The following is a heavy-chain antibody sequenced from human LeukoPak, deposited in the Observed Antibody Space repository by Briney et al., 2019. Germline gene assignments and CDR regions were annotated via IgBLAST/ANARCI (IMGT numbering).Heavy chain of an antibody. CDR3: AKVGMWAAAGTYYYMDV. J-gene: IGHJ6*03. CDR2: ISGSGGST. V-gene: IGHV3-23*01. Sequence: GGSLRLSCAASGFAFSSYAMSWVRQAPGKGLEWVSAISGSGGSTYYADSVKGRFTISRDNSKNTLYLQMNSLRAEDTAVYYCAKVGMWAAAGTYYYMDVWGKGTTVTVSS. CDR1: GFAFSSYA. D-gene: IGHD6-13*01.